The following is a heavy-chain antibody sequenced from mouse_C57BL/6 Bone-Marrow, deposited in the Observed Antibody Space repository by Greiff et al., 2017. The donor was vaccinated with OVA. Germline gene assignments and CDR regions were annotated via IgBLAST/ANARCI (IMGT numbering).Heavy chain of an antibody. J-gene: IGHJ4*01. CDR2: IWSDGST. CDR3: ARMTTGTSAMDY. D-gene: IGHD1-1*01. CDR1: GFSLTSYG. Sequence: VKLMESGPGLVAPSQSLSITCTVSGFSLTSYGVHWVRQPPGKGLAWLVVIWSDGSTTYNSALKSRLSISKDNSKSQVFLKMNSLQTDDTAMHYCARMTTGTSAMDYWGQGTSVTVSS. V-gene: IGHV2-6*03.